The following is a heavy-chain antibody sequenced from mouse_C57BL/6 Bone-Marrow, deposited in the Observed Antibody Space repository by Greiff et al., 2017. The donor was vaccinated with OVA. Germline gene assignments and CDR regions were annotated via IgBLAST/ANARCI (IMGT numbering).Heavy chain of an antibody. CDR1: GYTFTDYY. J-gene: IGHJ2*01. D-gene: IGHD2-5*01. Sequence: QVQLQQSGPELVKPGASVKISCKASGYTFTDYYINWVKQRPGQGLAWIGWIFPGSGSTYYNEKFKGKATLTVDKSSSTVYMLLSSLTSEDSAVYFCARWDSKGLLDYWGQGTTLTVSS. CDR3: ARWDSKGLLDY. CDR2: IFPGSGST. V-gene: IGHV1-75*01.